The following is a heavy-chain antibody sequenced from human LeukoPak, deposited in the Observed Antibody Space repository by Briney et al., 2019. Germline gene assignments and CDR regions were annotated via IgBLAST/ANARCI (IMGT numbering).Heavy chain of an antibody. J-gene: IGHJ6*03. CDR2: INPNSGGT. V-gene: IGHV1-2*06. CDR3: ARDGGYGDDVYYYYMDV. CDR1: GYTFTGYY. Sequence: ASVKVSCKASGYTFTGYYMHWVRQAPGQGLEWMGRINPNSGGTNYAQKFQGRVTMTRDTSISAAYMELSRLRSDDTAVYYCARDGGYGDDVYYYYMDVWGKGTTVTVSS. D-gene: IGHD4-17*01.